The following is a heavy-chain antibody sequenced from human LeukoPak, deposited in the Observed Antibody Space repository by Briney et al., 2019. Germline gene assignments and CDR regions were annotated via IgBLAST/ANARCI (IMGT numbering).Heavy chain of an antibody. CDR2: MNPNSGNT. J-gene: IGHJ6*03. Sequence: ASVKVSCKTSGYTFTNYDINWVRQATGQGLEWMGWMNPNSGNTGCAQKFQGRVTITRNTSISTAYMELSSLRSEDTAVYYCARGYDILTGYDSDYYYMDVWGKGTTVTVSS. CDR1: GYTFTNYD. CDR3: ARGYDILTGYDSDYYYMDV. D-gene: IGHD3-9*01. V-gene: IGHV1-8*01.